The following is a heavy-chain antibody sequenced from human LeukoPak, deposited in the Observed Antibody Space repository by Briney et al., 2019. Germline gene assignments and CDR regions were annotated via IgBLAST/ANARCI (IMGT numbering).Heavy chain of an antibody. J-gene: IGHJ3*02. CDR2: ISYDGSNK. CDR1: GFTFSSYG. Sequence: GGSLRLSCAASGFTFSSYGMHWVRQAPGKGLEWVAVISYDGSNKYYADSVRGRFTISRDNSKNTLYLQMNSLRAEDTAVYYCAKAEVAIVVVDAFDIWGQGTMVTVSS. CDR3: AKAEVAIVVVDAFDI. D-gene: IGHD2-21*01. V-gene: IGHV3-30*18.